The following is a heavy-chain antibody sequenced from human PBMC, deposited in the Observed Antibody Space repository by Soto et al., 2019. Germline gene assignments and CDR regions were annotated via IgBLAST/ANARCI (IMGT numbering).Heavy chain of an antibody. CDR2: IIGSGGST. V-gene: IGHV3-23*01. CDR3: AKKYSYGSGSYYYHFDY. J-gene: IGHJ4*02. Sequence: EVQLLESGGGLVQPGGSLRLSCAASGFTFSNYAMSWVRQAPGKGLEWVSTIIGSGGSTYSADSVKGRFTISRDNSXNXVYLQMNSLRAEDTAVYYCAKKYSYGSGSYYYHFDYWGQGTLVTVSS. CDR1: GFTFSNYA. D-gene: IGHD3-10*01.